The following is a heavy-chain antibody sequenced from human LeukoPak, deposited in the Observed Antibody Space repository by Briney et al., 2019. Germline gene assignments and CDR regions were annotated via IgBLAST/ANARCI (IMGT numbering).Heavy chain of an antibody. D-gene: IGHD3-3*01. CDR2: IYTSGST. CDR3: AFGVTIFGVVLFDY. J-gene: IGHJ4*02. Sequence: SETLSLTCTVSGGSISSYYWSWIRQPAGKGLEWIGRIYTSGSTNYNPSLKSRVTMSVDTSKNQFSLKLSSVTAADTAVYYCAFGVTIFGVVLFDYWGQGTLVTVSS. V-gene: IGHV4-4*07. CDR1: GGSISSYY.